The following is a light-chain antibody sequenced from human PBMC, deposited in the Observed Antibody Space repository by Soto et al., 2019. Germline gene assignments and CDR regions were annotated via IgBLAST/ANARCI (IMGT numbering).Light chain of an antibody. Sequence: DIQMTQSHSTLSASVGDSVTITCRASQSIGAWLAWYQQKPGKAPKLLIYKASTLQTGVPSRFDGSGSGTEFTLTISSLQPDDFATYYCQQYDSFSTFGQGTKLEIK. J-gene: IGKJ2*01. CDR2: KAS. CDR1: QSIGAW. CDR3: QQYDSFST. V-gene: IGKV1-5*03.